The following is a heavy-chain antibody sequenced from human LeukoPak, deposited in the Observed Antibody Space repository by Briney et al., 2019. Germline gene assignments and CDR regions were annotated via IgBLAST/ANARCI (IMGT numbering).Heavy chain of an antibody. D-gene: IGHD3-3*01. CDR2: VYYSGST. V-gene: IGHV4-59*12. Sequence: SETLSLTCTVSGGSISSYYWSWIRQPPGKGLEWIGNVYYSGSTNYNPSLKSRVSISLDTSESQFSLKLSSVTAADTAVYYCARLNYDFPDYWGQGTLVTVSS. J-gene: IGHJ4*02. CDR1: GGSISSYY. CDR3: ARLNYDFPDY.